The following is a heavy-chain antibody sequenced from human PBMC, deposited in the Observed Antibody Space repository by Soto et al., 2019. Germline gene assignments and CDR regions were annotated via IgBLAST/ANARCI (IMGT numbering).Heavy chain of an antibody. D-gene: IGHD4-17*01. J-gene: IGHJ3*02. CDR1: GFTFSSYA. V-gene: IGHV3-30*04. CDR2: ISYDGSNK. Sequence: GGSLRLSCAASGFTFSSYAMHWVRQAPGKGLEWVAVISYDGSNKYYADSVKGRFTISRDNSKNTLYLQMNSLRAEDTAVYYCARERFNGDYAFDIWGQGTMVTVSS. CDR3: ARERFNGDYAFDI.